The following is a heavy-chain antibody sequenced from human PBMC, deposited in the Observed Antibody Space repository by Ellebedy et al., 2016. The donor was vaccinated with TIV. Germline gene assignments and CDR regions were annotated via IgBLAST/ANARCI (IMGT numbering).Heavy chain of an antibody. J-gene: IGHJ4*02. D-gene: IGHD6-19*01. CDR2: ISYDGSSK. Sequence: GESLKISCAASGFTFNSYAMHWVRQAPGKGLEWVAVISYDGSSKYYADSVKGRFTISRDNSMTTLYLEMNSLRAEDTAVYYCAKDHRSSGWPAFDSWGQGTLVTVSS. CDR3: AKDHRSSGWPAFDS. V-gene: IGHV3-30-3*02. CDR1: GFTFNSYA.